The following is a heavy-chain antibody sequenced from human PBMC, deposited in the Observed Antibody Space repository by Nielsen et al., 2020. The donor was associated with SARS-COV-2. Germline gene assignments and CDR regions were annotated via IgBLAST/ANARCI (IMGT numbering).Heavy chain of an antibody. V-gene: IGHV3-48*03. CDR2: IGGNGRNI. CDR3: ARAEGSSWYFHY. J-gene: IGHJ4*02. CDR1: GFPFSSYE. Sequence: GGSLRLSCVASGFPFSSYEMNWVRQAPGKALEWLSYIGGNGRNIFYADSVKGRFTISRDNAKNSLSLQMSRLRAEDTAVYYCARAEGSSWYFHYWGQGTLVTVSS. D-gene: IGHD6-13*01.